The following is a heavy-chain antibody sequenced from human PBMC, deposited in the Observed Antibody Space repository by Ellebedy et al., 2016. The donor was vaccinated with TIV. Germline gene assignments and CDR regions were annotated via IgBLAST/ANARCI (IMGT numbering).Heavy chain of an antibody. CDR1: GGSISSSSYY. Sequence: SETLSLXXTVSGGSISSSSYYWGWIRQPPGKGLEWIGSIYYSGSTYYNPSLKSRVTISVDTSKNQFSLKLSSVTAADTAVYYCARHHIESSFEQPFGYYYYYMDVWGKGTTVTVSS. V-gene: IGHV4-39*01. D-gene: IGHD3-10*01. CDR2: IYYSGST. J-gene: IGHJ6*03. CDR3: ARHHIESSFEQPFGYYYYYMDV.